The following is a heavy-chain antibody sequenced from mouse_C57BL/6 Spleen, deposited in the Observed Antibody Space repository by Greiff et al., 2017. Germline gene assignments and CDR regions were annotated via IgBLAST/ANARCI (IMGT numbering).Heavy chain of an antibody. CDR3: AREGYYGSSYRYYFDY. V-gene: IGHV1-42*01. D-gene: IGHD1-1*01. J-gene: IGHJ2*01. Sequence: VQLQQSGPELVKPGASVKISCKASGYSFTGYYMNWVKQSPEKSLEWIGEINPSTGGTTYNQKFKAKATLTVNKSSSTAYMQLKSLTSEDSAVXYCAREGYYGSSYRYYFDYWGQGTTLTVSS. CDR1: GYSFTGYY. CDR2: INPSTGGT.